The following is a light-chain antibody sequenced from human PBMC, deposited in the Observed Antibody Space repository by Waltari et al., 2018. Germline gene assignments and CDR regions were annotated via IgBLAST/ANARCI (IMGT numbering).Light chain of an antibody. CDR2: EDN. J-gene: IGLJ1*01. Sequence: SYEFTQPPSVSVSPGQTARITCSGHELPRKYAYWFQQKSGQAPRLVIYEDNKRPSEIPERFSGSSSGTVATLTITGAQVDDEADYYCYSSDTTGLRVFGSGTTVVVL. CDR3: YSSDTTGLRV. V-gene: IGLV3-10*01. CDR1: ELPRKY.